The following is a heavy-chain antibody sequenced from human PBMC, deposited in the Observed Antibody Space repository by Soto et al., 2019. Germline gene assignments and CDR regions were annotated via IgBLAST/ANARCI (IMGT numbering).Heavy chain of an antibody. CDR3: ARDRRCGSTICRDAFDI. J-gene: IGHJ3*02. V-gene: IGHV3-66*01. D-gene: IGHD2-2*01. Sequence: GGSLRLSCAASGFTVSTKYMSWVRQAPGKGLEWVSVIYSGGSTFYADSVRGRFTISRDNSKNTVNLQMNSLRAEDTAVYYCARDRRCGSTICRDAFDIWGQGTTVTVSS. CDR2: IYSGGST. CDR1: GFTVSTKY.